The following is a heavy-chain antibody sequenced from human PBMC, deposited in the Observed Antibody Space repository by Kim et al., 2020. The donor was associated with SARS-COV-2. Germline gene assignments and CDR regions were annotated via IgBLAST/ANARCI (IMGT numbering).Heavy chain of an antibody. CDR1: GFTFSSYG. CDR2: ISYDGSNK. J-gene: IGHJ4*02. V-gene: IGHV3-30*18. Sequence: GGSLRLSCAASGFTFSSYGMHWVRQAPGKGLEWVAVISYDGSNKYYADPVKGRFTISRDNSKNTLYLQMNSLRAEDTAVYYCAKNAGVGGSYGSGPFDYWGQGTLVTVSS. D-gene: IGHD3-10*01. CDR3: AKNAGVGGSYGSGPFDY.